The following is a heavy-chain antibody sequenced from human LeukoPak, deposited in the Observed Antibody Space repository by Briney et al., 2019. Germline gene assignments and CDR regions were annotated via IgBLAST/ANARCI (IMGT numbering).Heavy chain of an antibody. V-gene: IGHV4-31*11. CDR2: IYYSGST. CDR3: AASITMVRGVIMSFDY. D-gene: IGHD3-10*01. J-gene: IGHJ4*02. Sequence: SQTLSLTCAVSGGSISSGGYSWSWIRQHPGKGLEWIGYIYYSGSTYYNPSLKSRVTISVDTSKNQFSLKLSSVTAADTAVYYCAASITMVRGVIMSFDYWGQGTLVTVSS. CDR1: GGSISSGGYS.